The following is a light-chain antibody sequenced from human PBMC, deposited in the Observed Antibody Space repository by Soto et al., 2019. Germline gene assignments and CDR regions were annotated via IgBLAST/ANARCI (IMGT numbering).Light chain of an antibody. J-gene: IGLJ2*01. CDR2: LNSDGSQ. Sequence: QLVLTQSPSASASLGASVKVTCTLSSGHISYSSAWHQQQQEKGPRHLMRLNSDGSQPKGDGIHDRFSGSCSGAERYLTISLHQSEDEADYYCQTWGTGTVIFGGGTKLTVL. CDR1: SGHISYS. V-gene: IGLV4-69*01. CDR3: QTWGTGTVI.